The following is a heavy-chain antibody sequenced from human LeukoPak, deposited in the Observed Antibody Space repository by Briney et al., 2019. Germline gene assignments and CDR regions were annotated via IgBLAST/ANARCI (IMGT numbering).Heavy chain of an antibody. J-gene: IGHJ4*02. V-gene: IGHV4-34*01. CDR3: ARRAVSGRKFDY. Sequence: SETLSLTCAVYGGSFTDYYWTWVRQPPGKGLEGIGEINHSGSTNYNPSLKSRLTISVDTSRNQFSLELSSVTAADTAVYYCARRAVSGRKFDYWGQGTLVTVSS. CDR2: INHSGST. CDR1: GGSFTDYY.